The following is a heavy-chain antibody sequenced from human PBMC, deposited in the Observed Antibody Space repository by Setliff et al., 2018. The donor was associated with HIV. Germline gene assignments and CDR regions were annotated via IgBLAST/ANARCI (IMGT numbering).Heavy chain of an antibody. CDR2: INHSGST. D-gene: IGHD6-13*01. Sequence: SETLSLTCAVYGGSFSGYYWTWIRQPPGKGLEWIGEINHSGSTNYNPSLKSRVTMSVDTSKNQFSLKLSSVTAADTAVYYCARARAAAGTQGTFDYWGQGTLVTVSS. CDR3: ARARAAAGTQGTFDY. J-gene: IGHJ4*02. V-gene: IGHV4-34*01. CDR1: GGSFSGYY.